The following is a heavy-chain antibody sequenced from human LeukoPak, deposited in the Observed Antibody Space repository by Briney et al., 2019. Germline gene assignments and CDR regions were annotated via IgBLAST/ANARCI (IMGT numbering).Heavy chain of an antibody. V-gene: IGHV3-30*18. CDR1: GFAFRTYG. CDR2: ISYDGSEK. Sequence: GRSLRLSCAASGFAFRTYGMHWVRQAPGKGLEWVAVISYDGSEKHNADSVKGRFTISRDNSKNMLYLEMNSLRTEDTAVYYCAKDRGGTMVRGVYYYYGMDDWGQGPRSPPP. CDR3: AKDRGGTMVRGVYYYYGMDD. J-gene: IGHJ6*02. D-gene: IGHD3-10*01.